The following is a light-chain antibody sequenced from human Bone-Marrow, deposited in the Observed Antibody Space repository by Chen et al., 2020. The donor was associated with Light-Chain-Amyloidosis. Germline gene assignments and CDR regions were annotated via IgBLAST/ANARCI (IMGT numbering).Light chain of an antibody. CDR1: DLPTKY. V-gene: IGLV3-25*03. CDR3: QSADSSGTYEVI. CDR2: RDT. Sequence: SYELTHPPSVSVSPGHTARITCSGDDLPTKYAYWYQQKAGQAPVLVIHRDTERPSGISERFSGSSSGTTATLTISGVQAEDEADYHCQSADSSGTYEVIFGGGTRLTVL. J-gene: IGLJ2*01.